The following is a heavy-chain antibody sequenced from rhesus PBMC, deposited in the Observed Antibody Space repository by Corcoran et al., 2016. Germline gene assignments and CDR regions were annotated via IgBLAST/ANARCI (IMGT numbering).Heavy chain of an antibody. CDR2: FDANSAST. CDR3: ARGLGYSNYWYFDI. V-gene: IGHV4-73*01. CDR1: VGSISGYSY. D-gene: IGHD4-23*01. J-gene: IGHJ2*01. Sequence: QVKLQQWGEGLLKPSETLSLTCAVYVGSISGYSYWSWFRQAPGTGLVWIGNFDANSASTNYNPSLKSRVTISKDTSKNQFSLRLTSVTAADTAVYYCARGLGYSNYWYFDIWGPGTPITISS.